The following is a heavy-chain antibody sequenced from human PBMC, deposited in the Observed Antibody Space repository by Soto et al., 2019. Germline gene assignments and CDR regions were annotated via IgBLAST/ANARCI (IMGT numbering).Heavy chain of an antibody. CDR3: ARDRYYDILTGYSGFDY. CDR1: GYTFTSYG. V-gene: IGHV1-18*01. CDR2: ISAYNGNT. D-gene: IGHD3-9*01. J-gene: IGHJ4*02. Sequence: ASVKVSCKASGYTFTSYGISWARQAPGQGLEWMGWISAYNGNTNYAQKLQGRVTMTTDTSTSTAYMELRSLRSDDTAVYYCARDRYYDILTGYSGFDYWGQGTLVTVSS.